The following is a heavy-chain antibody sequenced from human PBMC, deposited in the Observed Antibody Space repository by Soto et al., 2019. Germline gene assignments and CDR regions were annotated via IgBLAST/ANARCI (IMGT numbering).Heavy chain of an antibody. CDR1: GFPFSSYA. D-gene: IGHD3-3*01. CDR3: AKDQSIYDFWSGSYDAFDI. J-gene: IGHJ3*02. CDR2: ISGSGGST. V-gene: IGHV3-23*01. Sequence: PGGSLRLSCAASGFPFSSYAMTWVRQAPGKGLEWVSAISGSGGSTYYADSVKGRFTISRDNSKNTLYLQMNSLRAEDTAVYYCAKDQSIYDFWSGSYDAFDIWGQGTMVTVSS.